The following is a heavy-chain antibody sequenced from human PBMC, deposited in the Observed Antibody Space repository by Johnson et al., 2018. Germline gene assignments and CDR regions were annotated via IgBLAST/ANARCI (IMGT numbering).Heavy chain of an antibody. V-gene: IGHV3-30-3*01. CDR3: ARGSGVIIYFYMDV. CDR2: ISSDGNNK. CDR1: GFTLSDYA. J-gene: IGHJ6*03. D-gene: IGHD3-10*01. Sequence: QVQLVESGGGVVQPGRSLRLSCAASGFTLSDYAMQWVRQAPGEGLEWVAVISSDGNNKHYADSVQGRFTISRDNYKNTLYLQMSSLRTEDTAVYYCARGSGVIIYFYMDVWGKGTTVTVSS.